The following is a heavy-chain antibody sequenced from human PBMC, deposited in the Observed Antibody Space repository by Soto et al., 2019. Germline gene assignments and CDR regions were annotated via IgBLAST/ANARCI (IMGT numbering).Heavy chain of an antibody. CDR3: ARLGPPGGFWSGYSPPTNY. CDR1: GGSISSYY. D-gene: IGHD3-3*01. J-gene: IGHJ4*02. V-gene: IGHV4-4*07. CDR2: IYTSGST. Sequence: SETLSLTCNVSGGSISSYYWSWIRQPAGKGLEWIGRIYTSGSTNYNPSLKGRVTMSVDTSKNQFSLKLSSVTAADTAVYYCARLGPPGGFWSGYSPPTNYWGQGTLVTVSS.